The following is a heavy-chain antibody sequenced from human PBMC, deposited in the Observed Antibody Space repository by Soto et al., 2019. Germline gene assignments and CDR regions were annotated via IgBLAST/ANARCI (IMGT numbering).Heavy chain of an antibody. Sequence: QVQLAQSGAEVKKPGASVKVSCKASGYTFTGYYMHWVRQAPGQGLEWMGWINPNSGGTNYAQTFQDRVQLTSDTSINTAYRALRRLRSYDTAVYYCARESREWFEGYFDLWGRDTLVTVSS. CDR1: GYTFTGYY. J-gene: IGHJ2*01. CDR2: INPNSGGT. CDR3: ARESREWFEGYFDL. V-gene: IGHV1-2*02. D-gene: IGHD3-3*01.